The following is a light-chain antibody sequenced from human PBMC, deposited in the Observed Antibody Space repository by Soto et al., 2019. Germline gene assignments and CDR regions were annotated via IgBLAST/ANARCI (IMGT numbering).Light chain of an antibody. J-gene: IGKJ1*01. V-gene: IGKV1-27*01. CDR1: QGISNY. Sequence: DIQMTQSPSSLSASVGAKVTITCRASQGISNYLAWYQQKPGKVPTLLIYSASTLQSGVPSRFSGSGSGTAFTLTIDSLQPEDVAPYYCQRYDSAPWTFGQGTKVEIK. CDR3: QRYDSAPWT. CDR2: SAS.